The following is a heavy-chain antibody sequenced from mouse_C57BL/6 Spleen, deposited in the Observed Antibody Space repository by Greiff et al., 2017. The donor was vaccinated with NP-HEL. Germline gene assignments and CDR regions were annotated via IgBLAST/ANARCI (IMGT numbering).Heavy chain of an antibody. D-gene: IGHD1-1*01. CDR3: ARHYYGSSYGGAMDY. V-gene: IGHV5-17*01. CDR1: GFTFSDYG. CDR2: ISSGSSTI. J-gene: IGHJ4*01. Sequence: EVKLVESGGGLVKPGGSLKLSCAASGFTFSDYGMHWVRQAPEKGLAWVAYISSGSSTIYYADTVKGRFTISRDNAKNTLFLQMTSLRSEDTAMYYCARHYYGSSYGGAMDYWGQGTSVTVSS.